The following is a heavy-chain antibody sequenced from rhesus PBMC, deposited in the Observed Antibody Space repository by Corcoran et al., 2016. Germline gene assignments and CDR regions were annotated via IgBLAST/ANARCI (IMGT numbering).Heavy chain of an antibody. J-gene: IGHJ4*01. D-gene: IGHD6-13*01. CDR2: IYGSGAST. CDR3: ARATYSSWSNYFDY. V-gene: IGHV4-106*01. CDR1: GGSISDRYY. Sequence: QVQLQESGPGLVKPSETLSVTCAVSGGSISDRYYWSWIRQHPGKGLEWFGYIYGSGASTYHNPPLTRRFTISTATSRIQFSLKLRSVAAADPAVYYCARATYSSWSNYFDYWGQGVLVTVSS.